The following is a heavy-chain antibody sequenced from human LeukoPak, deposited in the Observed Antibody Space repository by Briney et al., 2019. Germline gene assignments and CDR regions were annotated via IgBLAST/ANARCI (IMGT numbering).Heavy chain of an antibody. Sequence: SETLPLTCTVSGGSISSYYWSWIRQPPGKGLEWIGYIYYSGSTNYNPSLKSRVTISVDTSKNQFSLKLSSVTAADTAVYYCARSLRFPRREIDPWGQGTLVTVSS. CDR2: IYYSGST. J-gene: IGHJ5*02. CDR3: ARSLRFPRREIDP. CDR1: GGSISSYY. V-gene: IGHV4-59*08. D-gene: IGHD3-3*01.